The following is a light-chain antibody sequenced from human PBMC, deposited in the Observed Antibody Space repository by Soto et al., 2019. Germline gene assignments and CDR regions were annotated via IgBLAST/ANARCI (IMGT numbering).Light chain of an antibody. J-gene: IGKJ3*01. CDR1: QSVSISY. CDR2: GAS. Sequence: DIVLTQSPGTLSLSPGERATLSCRASQSVSISYLAWSQQKPGQAPRLLIYGASSRATGIPDRFSGSGSGTDFTLTISRLEPEDFAVYYCQQYGSSPIFTFCPGTKVDIK. CDR3: QQYGSSPIFT. V-gene: IGKV3-20*01.